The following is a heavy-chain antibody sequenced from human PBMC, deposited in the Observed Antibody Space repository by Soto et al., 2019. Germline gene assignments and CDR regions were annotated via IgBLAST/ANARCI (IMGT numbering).Heavy chain of an antibody. CDR2: ISTTSSYI. Sequence: GGSLRLSCAASGFSFSSYTMNWVRQAPGKGLEWVSSISTTSSYIYYADSVKGRFTISRDNAKNSLYLQMNSLRADDTAVYYCARRPGYCSGGSCYSSPFDYWGQGTLVTGSS. V-gene: IGHV3-21*01. CDR3: ARRPGYCSGGSCYSSPFDY. CDR1: GFSFSSYT. J-gene: IGHJ4*02. D-gene: IGHD2-15*01.